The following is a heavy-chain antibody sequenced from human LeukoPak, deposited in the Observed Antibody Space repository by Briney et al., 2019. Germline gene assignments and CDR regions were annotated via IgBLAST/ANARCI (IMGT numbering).Heavy chain of an antibody. CDR2: IFPSGGEI. CDR3: ATYRQVLLPFES. J-gene: IGHJ4*02. V-gene: IGHV3-23*01. D-gene: IGHD2-8*02. Sequence: GGSLRLSCAASGFTFDDYAMIWVRQPPGKGLEWVSSIFPSGGEIHYADSVRGRFTISRDNSKGTLSLQMNSLRAEDTAIYYCATYRQVLLPFESWGQGTLVTVSS. CDR1: GFTFDDYA.